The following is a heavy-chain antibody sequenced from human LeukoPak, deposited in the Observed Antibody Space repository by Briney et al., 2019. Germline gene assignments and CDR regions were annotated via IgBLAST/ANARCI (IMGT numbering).Heavy chain of an antibody. CDR1: SXSISSGGYY. D-gene: IGHD4-11*01. CDR3: AREKTTVTTRIFDY. V-gene: IGHV4-31*03. CDR2: IYYSGST. J-gene: IGHJ4*02. Sequence: SQTLSLTCTVSSXSISSGGYYWSWIRQHPGKGPEWIGYIYYSGSTYYNPSLKSRVTISVDTSKNQFSLKLSSVTAADTAVYYCAREKTTVTTRIFDYWGQGTLVTVSS.